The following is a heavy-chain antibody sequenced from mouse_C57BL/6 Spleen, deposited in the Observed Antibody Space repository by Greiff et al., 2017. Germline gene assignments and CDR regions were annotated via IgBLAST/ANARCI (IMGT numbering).Heavy chain of an antibody. CDR3: TRDGTTVVANWYFDV. V-gene: IGHV5-9-1*02. J-gene: IGHJ1*03. CDR1: GFTFSSYA. CDR2: ISSGGDYI. D-gene: IGHD1-1*01. Sequence: EVMLVESGEGLVKPGGSLKLSCAASGFTFSSYAMSWVRQTPEKRLEWVAYISSGGDYIYYAATVKGRFTISRDNARNTLYLQMSSLKSEDTAMYYCTRDGTTVVANWYFDVWGTGTTVTVSS.